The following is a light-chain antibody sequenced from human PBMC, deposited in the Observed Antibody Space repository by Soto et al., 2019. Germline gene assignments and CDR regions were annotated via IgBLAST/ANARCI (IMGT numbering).Light chain of an antibody. J-gene: IGLJ1*01. CDR1: RRDVGGYNY. Sequence: QSALTQPASVSGSPGQSITISCTGTRRDVGGYNYVSWYQQYPGKSPKLLIYEVTHRPSGVSNRFSGSKSGNTASLTISGLQAEDEADYYCSSYTMSNTLPVVFGTGTKVTVL. V-gene: IGLV2-14*01. CDR2: EVT. CDR3: SSYTMSNTLPVV.